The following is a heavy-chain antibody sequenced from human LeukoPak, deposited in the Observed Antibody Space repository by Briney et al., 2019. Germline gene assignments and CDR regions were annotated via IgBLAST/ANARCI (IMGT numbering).Heavy chain of an antibody. CDR2: IRYDGSNK. V-gene: IGHV3-30*02. CDR3: AKGSHYPYYFDY. CDR1: GFTFSSYG. J-gene: IGHJ4*02. D-gene: IGHD2-15*01. Sequence: GGSLRLSFAASGFTFSSYGMHWVRQAPGKGLEWVAFIRYDGSNKYYADSVKGRFTVSRDNSKNTLYLQMNSLRDEDTAVYYCAKGSHYPYYFDYWGQGTLVTVSS.